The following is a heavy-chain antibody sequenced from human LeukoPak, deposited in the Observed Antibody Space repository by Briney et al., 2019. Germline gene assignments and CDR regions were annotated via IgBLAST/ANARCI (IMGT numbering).Heavy chain of an antibody. CDR1: GFTFSGYA. Sequence: GGSLRLSCAASGFTFSGYAMSWVRQAPGKGLEWVSAISGSGGSTYYADSVKGRFTISRDNSKSTLYLQMNSLRAEDTAVYYCAKDVLELYDIYDYWGQGTLVTVSS. CDR3: AKDVLELYDIYDY. V-gene: IGHV3-23*01. J-gene: IGHJ4*02. CDR2: ISGSGGST. D-gene: IGHD3-9*01.